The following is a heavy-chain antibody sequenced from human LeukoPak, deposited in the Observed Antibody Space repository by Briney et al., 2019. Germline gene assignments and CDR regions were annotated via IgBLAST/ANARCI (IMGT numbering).Heavy chain of an antibody. J-gene: IGHJ4*02. Sequence: SETLSLTCADPGGSISIGSSYWSWIRQPAGKGLEWIGRIYTSGSTNYNPSLKSRVTTPVDTSRNQFSLKLSSVTAADTAVYYCARGPYYYDSSGYYHTFDYWGQGTLVTVSS. CDR1: GGSISIGSSY. CDR3: ARGPYYYDSSGYYHTFDY. V-gene: IGHV4-61*02. D-gene: IGHD3-22*01. CDR2: IYTSGST.